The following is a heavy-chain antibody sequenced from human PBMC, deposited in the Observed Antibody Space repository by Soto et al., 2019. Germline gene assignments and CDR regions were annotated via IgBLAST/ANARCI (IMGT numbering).Heavy chain of an antibody. J-gene: IGHJ4*02. CDR2: FDPEDGET. V-gene: IGHV1-24*01. CDR1: GYTFTSYG. CDR3: ATNYYDSSGYFAY. D-gene: IGHD3-22*01. Sequence: ASVKVSCKASGYTFTSYGISWVRQAPGKGLEWMGGFDPEDGETIYAQKFQGRVTMTEDTSTDTAYMELSSLRSEDTAVYYCATNYYDSSGYFAYWGQGTLVTVSS.